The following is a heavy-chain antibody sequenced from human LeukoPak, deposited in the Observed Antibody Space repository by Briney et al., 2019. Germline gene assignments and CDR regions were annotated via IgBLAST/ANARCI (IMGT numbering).Heavy chain of an antibody. CDR1: GGTFSSYA. Sequence: SVKVSCKASGGTFSSYAISWVRQAPGQGLEWMGGIIPIFGTANYAQKFQGRVTITADESTSTAYMELSNLRSEDTAVYYCARYHRGAFDIWGQGTMVTVSS. J-gene: IGHJ3*02. CDR2: IIPIFGTA. CDR3: ARYHRGAFDI. V-gene: IGHV1-69*13. D-gene: IGHD1-14*01.